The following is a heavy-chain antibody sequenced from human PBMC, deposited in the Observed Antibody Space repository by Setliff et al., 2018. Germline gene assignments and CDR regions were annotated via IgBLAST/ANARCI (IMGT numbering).Heavy chain of an antibody. J-gene: IGHJ6*03. CDR2: IKQDGGEK. D-gene: IGHD3-10*01. CDR1: GFTFSSYW. Sequence: ETLSLSCATSGFTFSSYWMSWVRQAPGKGLEWVANIKQDGGEKYYVGSVKGRFTISRDNATKSLYLQMNSLRVDDTAVYYCARAQGYDSGTYWGVDYYYYMDVWGKGTTVTVSS. V-gene: IGHV3-7*03. CDR3: ARAQGYDSGTYWGVDYYYYMDV.